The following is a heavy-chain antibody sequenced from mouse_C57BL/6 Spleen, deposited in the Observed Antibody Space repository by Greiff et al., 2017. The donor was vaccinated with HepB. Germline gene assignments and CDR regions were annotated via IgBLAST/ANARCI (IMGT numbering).Heavy chain of an antibody. D-gene: IGHD1-1*01. J-gene: IGHJ1*03. V-gene: IGHV1-80*01. CDR2: IYPGDGDT. Sequence: QVQLQQSGAELVKPGASVKISCKASGYAFSSYWMNWVKQRPGKGLEWIGQIYPGDGDTNYNGKFKGKATLTADKSSSTAYMQLSSLTSEDSAVYFCEITTVVATSYWYFDVWGTGTTVTVSS. CDR1: GYAFSSYW. CDR3: EITTVVATSYWYFDV.